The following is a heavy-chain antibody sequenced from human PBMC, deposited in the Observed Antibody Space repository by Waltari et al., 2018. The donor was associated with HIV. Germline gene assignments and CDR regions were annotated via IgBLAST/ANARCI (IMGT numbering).Heavy chain of an antibody. CDR2: ISTTGGDI. CDR3: ASLTMTRPDDY. D-gene: IGHD4-17*01. CDR1: GFTFSRYN. V-gene: IGHV3-48*01. Sequence: EVRLVESGGGLAQPGGSLRLPCAASGFTFSRYNINWVRQTPGKGLGWLSYISTTGGDIYYADSVKGRFTISRDNVKNSLYLQMNSLRAEDTAVYYCASLTMTRPDDYWGQGTLVTVSS. J-gene: IGHJ4*02.